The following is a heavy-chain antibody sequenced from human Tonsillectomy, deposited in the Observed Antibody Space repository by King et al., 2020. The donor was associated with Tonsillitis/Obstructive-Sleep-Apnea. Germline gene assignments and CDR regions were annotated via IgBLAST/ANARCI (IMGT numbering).Heavy chain of an antibody. J-gene: IGHJ4*02. V-gene: IGHV4-34*01. CDR3: ARASGIAAAPLGGY. Sequence: VQLQQWGAGLLKPSETLSLTCAVYGGSFSGYYWSWIRQPPGKGLEWIGEINHSGSTNYNPSLKSRVTISVDTSKNQFSLKLSSVTAADTAVYYCARASGIAAAPLGGYWGQGTLVTVSS. CDR2: INHSGST. CDR1: GGSFSGYY. D-gene: IGHD6-13*01.